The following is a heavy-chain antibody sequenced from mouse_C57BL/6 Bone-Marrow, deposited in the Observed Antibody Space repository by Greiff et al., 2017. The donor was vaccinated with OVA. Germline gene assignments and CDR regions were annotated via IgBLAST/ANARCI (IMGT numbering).Heavy chain of an antibody. CDR1: GYTFTSYW. J-gene: IGHJ3*01. D-gene: IGHD2-1*01. Sequence: QVQLQQPGAELVRPGSSVKLSCKASGYTFTSYWMHWVKQRPIQGLEWIGNIDPSDGGTHYNQKFKDKATLTVDKSSSTAYMQLSSLTSEDSAVYYCARGLLRLAYWGQGTLVTVSA. CDR3: ARGLLRLAY. CDR2: IDPSDGGT. V-gene: IGHV1-52*01.